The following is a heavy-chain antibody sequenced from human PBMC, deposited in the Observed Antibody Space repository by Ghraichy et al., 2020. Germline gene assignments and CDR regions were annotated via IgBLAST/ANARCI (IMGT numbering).Heavy chain of an antibody. CDR3: ARVELQNWFDP. V-gene: IGHV3-7*01. CDR2: IDQDGSEK. CDR1: GFTFSSYW. D-gene: IGHD1-26*01. Sequence: ETLSLTCAASGFTFSSYWMSWVRQAPGKGLEWVANIDQDGSEKNYVDSVKGRFTISRDNAKNSLYLQMNSLRADDTALYYCARVELQNWFDPWGQGTLVTVSS. J-gene: IGHJ5*02.